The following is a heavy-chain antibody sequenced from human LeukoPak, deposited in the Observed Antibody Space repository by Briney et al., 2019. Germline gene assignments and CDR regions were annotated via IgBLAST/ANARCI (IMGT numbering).Heavy chain of an antibody. J-gene: IGHJ4*02. D-gene: IGHD2-15*01. V-gene: IGHV4-39*01. CDR2: IYYTGST. Sequence: PSETLSLTCTVSGGSISSDTYYWGWIRQPPGKGLEWIASIYYTGSTYYNPSLKSRVTMSVDTSKRQFSLKLSSVTAADTAVYYCTRVGGGGSTIIDCWGQGTLVTVSS. CDR1: GGSISSDTYY. CDR3: TRVGGGGSTIIDC.